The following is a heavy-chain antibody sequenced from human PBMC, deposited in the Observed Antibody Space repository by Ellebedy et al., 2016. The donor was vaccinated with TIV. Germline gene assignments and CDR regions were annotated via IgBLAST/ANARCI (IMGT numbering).Heavy chain of an antibody. J-gene: IGHJ4*02. CDR3: AREHSGYDFDY. CDR1: GFISSSYR. Sequence: GESLNISCAASGFISSSYRMHWVRQAPGKGLEWVSCISSSSSDIYYADTVKGRFTISRENAKNSLNLQMNSLRAEDTAVYYCAREHSGYDFDYWGQGALVTVSS. CDR2: ISSSSSDI. D-gene: IGHD5-12*01. V-gene: IGHV3-21*05.